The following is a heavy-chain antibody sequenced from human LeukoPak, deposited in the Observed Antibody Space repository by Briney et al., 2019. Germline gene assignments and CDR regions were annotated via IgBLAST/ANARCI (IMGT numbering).Heavy chain of an antibody. CDR3: ARDPDSSGH. Sequence: SETLSLTCTVSGGSISSYYWSWIRQPPGKGLEWIGYIYCGGSTNYNPSLKSRVTISVDTSKNQFSLKLSSVTAADTAVYYCARDPDSSGHWGQGTLVTVSS. CDR2: IYCGGST. V-gene: IGHV4-59*01. D-gene: IGHD3-22*01. J-gene: IGHJ4*02. CDR1: GGSISSYY.